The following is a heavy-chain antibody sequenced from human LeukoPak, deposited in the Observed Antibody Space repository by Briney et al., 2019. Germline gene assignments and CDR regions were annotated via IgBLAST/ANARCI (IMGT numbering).Heavy chain of an antibody. CDR1: GASISDYY. CDR2: IYYSGST. D-gene: IGHD3-22*01. CDR3: ARVKDYYDSSGPLYFDS. J-gene: IGHJ4*02. Sequence: PSETLSLTCTVSGASISDYYWTWIRQPPGKGLEWIGYIYYSGSTNYNRSLKSRVTLSVDTSDNHVSLKVNSVTAADTAAYYCARVKDYYDSSGPLYFDSWGQGTLVTVSS. V-gene: IGHV4-59*01.